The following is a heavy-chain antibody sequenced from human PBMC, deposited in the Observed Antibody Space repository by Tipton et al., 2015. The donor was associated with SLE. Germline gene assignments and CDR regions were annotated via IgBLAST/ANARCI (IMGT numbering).Heavy chain of an antibody. V-gene: IGHV4-59*01. CDR3: VRGGLTYGYYYYMDV. J-gene: IGHJ6*03. CDR2: IYHNGNA. D-gene: IGHD2-21*02. CDR1: GDSITNYY. Sequence: TLSLTCTVSGDSITNYYWSWIRQPPGKGLEWIAFIYHNGNAAYNPSLASRVTMSVDTPKNQFSLKMTSVSAADTAMYYCVRGGLTYGYYYYMDVWGKGTTVTVSS.